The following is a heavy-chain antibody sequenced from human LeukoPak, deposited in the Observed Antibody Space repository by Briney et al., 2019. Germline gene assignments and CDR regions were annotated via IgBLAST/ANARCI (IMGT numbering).Heavy chain of an antibody. CDR1: GGSFSGYY. Sequence: SETLSLTCAVYGGSFSGYYWSWISQPPGKGLEWIGEINHSGSTNYNPSLKSRVTISVDTSKNQFSLKLSSVTAADTAVYYCARAYCSSTGCPPWGQGTMVTVSS. V-gene: IGHV4-34*01. D-gene: IGHD2-2*01. CDR3: ARAYCSSTGCPP. CDR2: INHSGST. J-gene: IGHJ3*01.